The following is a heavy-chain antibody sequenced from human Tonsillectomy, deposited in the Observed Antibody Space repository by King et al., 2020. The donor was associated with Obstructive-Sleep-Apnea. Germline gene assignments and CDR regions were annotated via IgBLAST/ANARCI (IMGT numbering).Heavy chain of an antibody. CDR2: ISPHNGKT. Sequence: QLVQSGAEVKKPGASVKVSCKTSGYTFTGYGINWVRQAPGQGLEWMGWISPHNGKTNYAQKVQGRVTMTTDTSTTTAYMELRSLRSDDTAVYYCAREGYYCESSGYYPSDYWGQGTLVTVSS. CDR3: AREGYYCESSGYYPSDY. V-gene: IGHV1-18*01. CDR1: GYTFTGYG. J-gene: IGHJ4*02. D-gene: IGHD3-3*01.